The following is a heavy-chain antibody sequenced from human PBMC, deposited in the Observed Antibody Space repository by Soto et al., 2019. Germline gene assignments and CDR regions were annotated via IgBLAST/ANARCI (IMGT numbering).Heavy chain of an antibody. V-gene: IGHV3-53*01. Sequence: PGGSLRLFCAAAGISVSDNFMSWVRQAPGKGLQWVSIIYANKFGANTYYEDSVRGRFTISRDNSKNLLYLQMNSLRAEDTAVYYCAKGLYGEHSFYFYALDVWGQVTPVTVS. CDR1: GISVSDNF. CDR3: AKGLYGEHSFYFYALDV. D-gene: IGHD4-17*01. CDR2: IYANKFGANT. J-gene: IGHJ6*02.